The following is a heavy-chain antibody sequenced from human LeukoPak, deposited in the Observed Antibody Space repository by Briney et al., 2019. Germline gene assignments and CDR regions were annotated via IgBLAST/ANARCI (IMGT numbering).Heavy chain of an antibody. CDR3: ARGGDDEHHFDY. D-gene: IGHD2-21*02. Sequence: SGTLSLTCAVSGGSISSSNWWSWVRQPPGKGLEWIGEIYHSGSTNYNPSLKSRVTMSVDKSKNQFSLKLSSVTAADTAVYYCARGGDDEHHFDYWGQGTLVTVSS. CDR2: IYHSGST. V-gene: IGHV4-4*02. J-gene: IGHJ4*02. CDR1: GGSISSSNW.